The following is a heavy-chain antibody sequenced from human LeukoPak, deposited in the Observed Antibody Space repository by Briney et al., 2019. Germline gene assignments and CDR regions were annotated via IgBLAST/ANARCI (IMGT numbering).Heavy chain of an antibody. Sequence: ASVKVSCKASGYTFTSYDINWVRQATGQGLEWTGWMNPNSGNTGYAQKFQGGVTMTRNTSISTAYMELSSLRSEDTAMYYCARAAARMKNWFDPWGQGTLVTVSS. CDR1: GYTFTSYD. CDR3: ARAAARMKNWFDP. D-gene: IGHD6-13*01. J-gene: IGHJ5*02. V-gene: IGHV1-8*01. CDR2: MNPNSGNT.